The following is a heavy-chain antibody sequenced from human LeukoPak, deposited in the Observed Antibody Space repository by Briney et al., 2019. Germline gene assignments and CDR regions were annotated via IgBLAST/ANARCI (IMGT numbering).Heavy chain of an antibody. CDR1: GYTFTSYY. D-gene: IGHD5-18*01. V-gene: IGHV1-46*01. CDR3: ARGPEIQLWSKLDY. Sequence: ASVKVSCKASGYTFTSYYMHWVRQAPGQGLEWMGIINPSGGSTSYAQKFQGRVTITADESTSTAYMELSSLRSEDTAVYYCARGPEIQLWSKLDYWGQGTLVTVSS. J-gene: IGHJ4*02. CDR2: INPSGGST.